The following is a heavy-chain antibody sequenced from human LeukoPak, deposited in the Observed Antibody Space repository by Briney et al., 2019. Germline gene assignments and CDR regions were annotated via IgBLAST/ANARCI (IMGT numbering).Heavy chain of an antibody. Sequence: SVKVSCKASGGTFSSYAISWVRQAPGQGLEWMGGIIPIFGTANYAQKFQGRVTITADESTNTACMELSSLRSEDTAVYYCASRYCSGGSCYLAYYFDYWGQGTLVTVSS. CDR1: GGTFSSYA. CDR3: ASRYCSGGSCYLAYYFDY. CDR2: IIPIFGTA. V-gene: IGHV1-69*01. D-gene: IGHD2-15*01. J-gene: IGHJ4*02.